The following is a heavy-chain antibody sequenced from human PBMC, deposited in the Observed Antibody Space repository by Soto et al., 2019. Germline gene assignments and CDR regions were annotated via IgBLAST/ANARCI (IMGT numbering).Heavy chain of an antibody. CDR2: IRNKANSYTT. J-gene: IGHJ3*02. CDR3: ATGSGADYPFDI. D-gene: IGHD3-3*01. Sequence: EVQLVESGGGLVQPGGSLRLSCAVSGFTFSDHYMDWVRQAPGKGLEWVGHIRNKANSYTTEYAASVRGRFTISRDDSKNSLYLHMNSPKTEDTAVYYCATGSGADYPFDIWGQGTMVTVSS. CDR1: GFTFSDHY. V-gene: IGHV3-72*01.